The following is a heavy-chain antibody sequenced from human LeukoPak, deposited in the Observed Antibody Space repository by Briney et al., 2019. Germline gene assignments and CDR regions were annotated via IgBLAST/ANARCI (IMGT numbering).Heavy chain of an antibody. CDR2: ISTSSKII. Sequence: QPGGSLRLSCAASGFTFNSYSMNWVRQTPRKGLEWVSYISTSSKIIYYADSVKGRFTISRDNAKNSLFLQMNSLRAEDTAVYYCARDLRYCSSASCSENGAFDIWGQGTMVTVSS. CDR1: GFTFNSYS. V-gene: IGHV3-48*01. D-gene: IGHD2-2*01. J-gene: IGHJ3*02. CDR3: ARDLRYCSSASCSENGAFDI.